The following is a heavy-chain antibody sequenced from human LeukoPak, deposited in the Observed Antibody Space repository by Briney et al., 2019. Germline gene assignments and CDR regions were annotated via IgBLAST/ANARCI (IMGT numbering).Heavy chain of an antibody. D-gene: IGHD2-15*01. CDR1: EYTLTAYY. CDR3: ARDGCSGGSCYSPEFDY. Sequence: ASVKVSCKASEYTLTAYYIHLVRQAPGQGLEWMAWINPNSGGTNVGQKFQGRVTMTRDTSTNAVYMELSSLSPGDTAVYYCARDGCSGGSCYSPEFDYWGQGTLVTVSS. V-gene: IGHV1-2*02. CDR2: INPNSGGT. J-gene: IGHJ4*02.